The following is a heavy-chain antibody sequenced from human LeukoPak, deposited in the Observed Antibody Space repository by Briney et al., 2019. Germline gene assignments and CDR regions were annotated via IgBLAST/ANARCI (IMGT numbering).Heavy chain of an antibody. CDR2: IYYSGST. J-gene: IGHJ5*02. V-gene: IGHV4-59*11. Sequence: PSETLSLTCTASGGSISSHYWSWIRQPPGKGLEWIGYIYYSGSTNYNPSLKSRVTISVDTSKNQFSLKLSSVTAADTAVYYCARGNYDFWSGYYDWFDPWGQGTLVTVSS. CDR1: GGSISSHY. CDR3: ARGNYDFWSGYYDWFDP. D-gene: IGHD3-3*01.